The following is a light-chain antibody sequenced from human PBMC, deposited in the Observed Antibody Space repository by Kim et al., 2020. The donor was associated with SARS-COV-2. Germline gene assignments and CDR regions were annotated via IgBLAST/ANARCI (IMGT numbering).Light chain of an antibody. CDR1: SGRSSYA. J-gene: IGLJ3*02. CDR2: VNSDGSH. V-gene: IGLV4-69*01. Sequence: VKLTVRRSSGRSSYAIAWHQQQPDMGPRYLMKVNSDGSHMRGDGIPDRFSGSSSGAERYLIISNLQFEDEADYYCQTWDADAWVFGGGTQLTVL. CDR3: QTWDADAWV.